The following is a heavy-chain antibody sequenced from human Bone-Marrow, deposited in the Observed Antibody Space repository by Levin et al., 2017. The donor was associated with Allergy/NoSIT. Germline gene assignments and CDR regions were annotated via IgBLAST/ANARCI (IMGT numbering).Heavy chain of an antibody. J-gene: IGHJ5*02. CDR1: GFTFSGYG. CDR2: ISGSGEST. Sequence: PGGSLRLSCAASGFTFSGYGMNWVRQAPGKGLEWVSGISGSGESTYYADAVKGRFTISRDNSKKILYLQMDSLRVDDTALYYCAKDITRQWLVSGDPWGQGTLVIVSS. CDR3: AKDITRQWLVSGDP. V-gene: IGHV3-23*01. D-gene: IGHD6-19*01.